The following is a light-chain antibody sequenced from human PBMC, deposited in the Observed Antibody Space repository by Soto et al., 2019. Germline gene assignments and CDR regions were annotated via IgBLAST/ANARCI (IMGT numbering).Light chain of an antibody. J-gene: IGKJ1*01. CDR1: QSISSY. CDR3: QQSYSSLWT. V-gene: IGKV1-39*01. Sequence: DIQMTQSPSSLSASVGDRVTITCRASQSISSYLNWYQQKPGKAPKLLIYAASSLQSGVPSRFSGSGSGTDFTLTISSLQTQDFANYYCQQSYSSLWTFAQGTKVEIK. CDR2: AAS.